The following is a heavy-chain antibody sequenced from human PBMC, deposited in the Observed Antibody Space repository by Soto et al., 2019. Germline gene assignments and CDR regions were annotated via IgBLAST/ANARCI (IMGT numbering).Heavy chain of an antibody. D-gene: IGHD6-13*01. J-gene: IGHJ5*02. CDR3: ASRRYSSSPFDP. Sequence: SETLSLTCTVSGGSISSSSYYWGWIRQPPGKGLEWIGSIYYSGSTYYSPSLKSRVTISVDTSKNQLSLKLSSVTAADTAVYYCASRRYSSSPFDPWGQGTLVTVSS. CDR1: GGSISSSSYY. CDR2: IYYSGST. V-gene: IGHV4-39*01.